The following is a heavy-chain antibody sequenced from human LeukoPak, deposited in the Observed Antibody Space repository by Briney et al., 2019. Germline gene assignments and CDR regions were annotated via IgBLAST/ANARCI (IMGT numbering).Heavy chain of an antibody. CDR3: ARVGDSLGGYYFDY. CDR1: GGSISSGGYY. D-gene: IGHD1-26*01. V-gene: IGHV4-31*03. J-gene: IGHJ4*02. CDR2: IYYSGSI. Sequence: SETLSLTCTVSGGSISSGGYYWSWIRQHPGKGLEWIGYIYYSGSIYYNPSLKSRVTISVDTSKNQFSLKLSSVTAADTAVYYCARVGDSLGGYYFDYWGQGTLVTVSS.